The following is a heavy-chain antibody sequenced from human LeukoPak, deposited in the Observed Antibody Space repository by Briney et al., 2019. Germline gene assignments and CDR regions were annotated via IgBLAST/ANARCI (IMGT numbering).Heavy chain of an antibody. CDR1: GYTLTELS. Sequence: ASVKVSCKVSGYTLTELSMHWVRQAPGKGLEWMGGFDPEDGETIYAQKFRGRVTMTEDTSTDTAYMELSSLRSEDTAVYYCATGPPSQYCSSTSCYYNYFDYWGQGTLVTVSS. D-gene: IGHD2-2*01. V-gene: IGHV1-24*01. J-gene: IGHJ4*02. CDR2: FDPEDGET. CDR3: ATGPPSQYCSSTSCYYNYFDY.